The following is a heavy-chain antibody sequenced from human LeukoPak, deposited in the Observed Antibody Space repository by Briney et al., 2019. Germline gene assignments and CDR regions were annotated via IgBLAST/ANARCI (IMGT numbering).Heavy chain of an antibody. V-gene: IGHV3-30*04. CDR3: ARELLGMDV. D-gene: IGHD2-15*01. CDR1: GFTFSSYA. Sequence: GGSLRLSCAASGFTFSSYAMHWVRQAPGKGLEWGAVISYDGSNKYYADSVKGRFTIPRDNSKNTLYLQMNSLRAEDTAVYYCARELLGMDVWGKGTTVTVSS. J-gene: IGHJ6*04. CDR2: ISYDGSNK.